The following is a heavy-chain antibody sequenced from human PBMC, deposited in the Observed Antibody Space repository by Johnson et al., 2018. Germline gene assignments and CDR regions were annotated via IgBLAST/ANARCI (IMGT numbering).Heavy chain of an antibody. V-gene: IGHV3-11*04. CDR3: ARTNTAMDPYYYYYMDV. CDR2: ISSSGSTI. CDR1: GFTFSDYY. Sequence: QVQLVQSGGGLVKPGGSLRLSCAASGFTFSDYYMSWIRQAPGKGLEWVSYISSSGSTIYYADSVKGRFTIPRDNAKNSLSLQMNSLRAEDTAVYYCARTNTAMDPYYYYYMDVWGQGTTVTVSS. J-gene: IGHJ6*03. D-gene: IGHD5-18*01.